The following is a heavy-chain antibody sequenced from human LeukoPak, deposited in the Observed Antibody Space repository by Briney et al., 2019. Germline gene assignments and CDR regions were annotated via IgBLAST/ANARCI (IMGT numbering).Heavy chain of an antibody. J-gene: IGHJ5*02. D-gene: IGHD6-13*01. CDR3: ARGDSSTGWWFDP. Sequence: GGSLRLSCAASGFTFSNNWMSWVRQAAGKGLEWVANINPDGGTEYYVGSAKGRFTISRDNAKSSLYLEMNSLRDEDTAVYYCARGDSSTGWWFDPWGQGTRVTVSS. CDR2: INPDGGTE. V-gene: IGHV3-7*01. CDR1: GFTFSNNW.